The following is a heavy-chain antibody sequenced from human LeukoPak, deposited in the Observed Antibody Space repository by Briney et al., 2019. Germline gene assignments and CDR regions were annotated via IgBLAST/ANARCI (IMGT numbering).Heavy chain of an antibody. J-gene: IGHJ4*02. V-gene: IGHV4-39*07. Sequence: SETLSLTCTVSGGSINTPNYYWGWIRQPPGKGLEWIGSIYYSGSTYYNPSLKSRVIISVDTSKNQFFLKLSSVTAADTAVHYCARASYYYDSSGHSTFYYFDYWGQGILVTVSS. CDR2: IYYSGST. CDR1: GGSINTPNYY. D-gene: IGHD3-22*01. CDR3: ARASYYYDSSGHSTFYYFDY.